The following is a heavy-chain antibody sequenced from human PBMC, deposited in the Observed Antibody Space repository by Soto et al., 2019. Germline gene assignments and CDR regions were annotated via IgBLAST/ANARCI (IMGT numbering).Heavy chain of an antibody. CDR2: ISSSGGST. Sequence: PGGSLRLSCAASGFTFRSNAISWVRQAPGKGLEWVSGISSSGGSTYYADSVKGRFTISRDNSKNMLYLQMNNLRAEDTAVYYCAKAQGGSYFDYWGQGTLVTVSS. D-gene: IGHD2-15*01. V-gene: IGHV3-23*01. CDR1: GFTFRSNA. J-gene: IGHJ4*02. CDR3: AKAQGGSYFDY.